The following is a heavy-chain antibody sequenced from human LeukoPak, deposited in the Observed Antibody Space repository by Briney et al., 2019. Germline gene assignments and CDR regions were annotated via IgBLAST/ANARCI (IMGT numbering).Heavy chain of an antibody. J-gene: IGHJ6*03. V-gene: IGHV4-4*07. Sequence: SETLSLTCTVSGGSISNYYWSWIRQPAGKGLEWIGRMFTAGSTNYNPSLKSRVTLSVDTSKNQFSLKLSSVTAADTAVYFCARVGYYPDYYMDVWGKGTTVTVSS. CDR2: MFTAGST. CDR1: GGSISNYY. CDR3: ARVGYYPDYYMDV. D-gene: IGHD2-21*01.